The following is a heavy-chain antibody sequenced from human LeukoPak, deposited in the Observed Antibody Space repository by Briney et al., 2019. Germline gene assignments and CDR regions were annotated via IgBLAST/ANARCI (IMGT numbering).Heavy chain of an antibody. CDR2: INPNSGGT. D-gene: IGHD5-18*01. CDR1: GYTFTGYY. Sequence: GASVKVSCKASGYTFTGYYMHWVRQAPGQGLEWMGWINPNSGGTNYAQKFQGRVTMTTDTSTSTAYMELRSLTSDDTGVYYCARDVGSYSRNLYYFDYWGQGTLVTVSS. V-gene: IGHV1-2*02. CDR3: ARDVGSYSRNLYYFDY. J-gene: IGHJ4*02.